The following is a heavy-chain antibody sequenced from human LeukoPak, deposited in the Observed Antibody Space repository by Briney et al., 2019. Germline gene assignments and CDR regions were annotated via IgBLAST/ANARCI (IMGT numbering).Heavy chain of an antibody. CDR3: ARILRDTTYYFDY. D-gene: IGHD1-26*01. CDR2: ISSNDEK. Sequence: SGPTLVNPTETLTLTCTVSGFSLSNPRMSVSWIRQPPGKALEWLAHISSNDEKSYSTSLKSRLTISKDTSKSQVVLTMTNLDPVDTATYYCARILRDTTYYFDYWGQGILVTVSS. CDR1: GFSLSNPRMS. V-gene: IGHV2-26*01. J-gene: IGHJ4*02.